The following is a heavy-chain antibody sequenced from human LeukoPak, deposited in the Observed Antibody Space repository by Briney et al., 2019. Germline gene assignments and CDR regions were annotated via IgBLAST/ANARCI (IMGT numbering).Heavy chain of an antibody. CDR2: INPNSGGT. D-gene: IGHD2-8*01. J-gene: IGHJ5*02. V-gene: IGHV1-2*02. CDR3: ARETYKDIVLMVYATRDNWFDP. Sequence: GASVKVSCKASGYTFTGYYMHWVRQAPGQGLEWMGWINPNSGGTNYAQKFQGRVTMTRDMSTSTVCMELSSLRSEDTAVYYCARETYKDIVLMVYATRDNWFDPWGQGTLVTVSS. CDR1: GYTFTGYY.